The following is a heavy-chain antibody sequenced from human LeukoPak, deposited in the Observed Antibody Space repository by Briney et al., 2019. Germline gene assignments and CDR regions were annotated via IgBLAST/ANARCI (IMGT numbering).Heavy chain of an antibody. Sequence: GSPRLSCAASGFSFKDTGMHWVRQAPGKGPEWLTIIWFDGSTKYYADSVKGRFTISRDNAKNTLFLQMNSLRAEDTAVYYCARRGTGHGMDVWGQGTTVIVSS. J-gene: IGHJ6*02. CDR3: ARRGTGHGMDV. V-gene: IGHV3-33*01. CDR2: IWFDGSTK. D-gene: IGHD1-1*01. CDR1: GFSFKDTG.